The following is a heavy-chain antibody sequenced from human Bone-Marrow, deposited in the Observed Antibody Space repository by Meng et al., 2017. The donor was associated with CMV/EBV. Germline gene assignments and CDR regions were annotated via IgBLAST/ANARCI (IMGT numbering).Heavy chain of an antibody. CDR2: ISPYNINT. V-gene: IGHV1-18*04. Sequence: ASVKVSCKASGYTFTGYYMHWVRQAPGHGLEWMGWISPYNINTNHGQNLQDRVTLDTDPSTSTAYMELRSLRSDDTAIYYCARHCSSSGCHSEYDALAVWGQGTRVTV. D-gene: IGHD2-2*02. J-gene: IGHJ3*01. CDR1: GYTFTGYY. CDR3: ARHCSSSGCHSEYDALAV.